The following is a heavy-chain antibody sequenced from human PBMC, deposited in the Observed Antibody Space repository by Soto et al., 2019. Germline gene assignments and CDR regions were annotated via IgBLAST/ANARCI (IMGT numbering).Heavy chain of an antibody. V-gene: IGHV3-33*01. J-gene: IGHJ6*02. CDR1: GFTFSSYG. Sequence: GGSLRLSCAASGFTFSSYGMHWVRQAPGKGLEWVAVIWYDGSNKYYADSVKGRFTISRDNSKNTLYLQMNSLRAEDTAVYYCARMEAAAGDSYYGMDVWCQGTTVTVS. CDR2: IWYDGSNK. CDR3: ARMEAAAGDSYYGMDV. D-gene: IGHD6-13*01.